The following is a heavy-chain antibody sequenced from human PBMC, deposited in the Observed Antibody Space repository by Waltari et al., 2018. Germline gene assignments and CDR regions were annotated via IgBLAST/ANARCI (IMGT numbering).Heavy chain of an antibody. CDR1: SGSISSSSYS. V-gene: IGHV4-39*01. D-gene: IGHD3-16*01. CDR2: ISYSGNT. Sequence: QLQLQESGPGLVKPSETLSLTCTVSSGSISSSSYSWGWIRQAPGKGLEWVGSISYSGNTYYNPSLRSRVTISVDTSKNHFSLRLSSVTAADTAVYYCARQEGFGGVIFLAFHIWGQGTMVTVSS. J-gene: IGHJ3*02. CDR3: ARQEGFGGVIFLAFHI.